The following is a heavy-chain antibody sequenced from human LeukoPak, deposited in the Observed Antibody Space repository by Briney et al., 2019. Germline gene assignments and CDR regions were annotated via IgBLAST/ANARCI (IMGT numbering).Heavy chain of an antibody. CDR3: ARGPPAFGVLRYFDWFEFDY. V-gene: IGHV1-8*01. D-gene: IGHD3-9*01. CDR2: MNPNSGNT. CDR1: GYTFTSYD. J-gene: IGHJ4*02. Sequence: ASVKVSCKASGYTFTSYDINWVRQATGQGLEWMGWMNPNSGNTGYAQKFQGRVTMTRNTSISTAYMELGSLRSEDTAVYYCARGPPAFGVLRYFDWFEFDYWGQGTLVTVSS.